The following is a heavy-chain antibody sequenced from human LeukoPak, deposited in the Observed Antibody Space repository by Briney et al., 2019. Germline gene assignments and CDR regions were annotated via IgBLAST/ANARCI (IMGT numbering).Heavy chain of an antibody. CDR1: GFTFSSYS. Sequence: GGSLRLSCAGSGFTFSSYSMNWVRQAPGKGLEWVSSITSGNNYIYYADSMKGRFTISRDNAKNTLYLQMNSLRAEDTAVYYCARDYSSSSSYYYYYMDVWGKGTTVTVSS. CDR3: ARDYSSSSSYYYYYMDV. CDR2: ITSGNNYI. D-gene: IGHD6-6*01. J-gene: IGHJ6*03. V-gene: IGHV3-21*01.